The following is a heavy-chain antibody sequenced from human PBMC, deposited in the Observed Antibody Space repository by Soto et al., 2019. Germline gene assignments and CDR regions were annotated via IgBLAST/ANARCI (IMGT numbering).Heavy chain of an antibody. D-gene: IGHD3-22*01. V-gene: IGHV3-33*01. CDR3: ARDLGGMIGDYYYYGMDV. J-gene: IGHJ6*02. CDR2: IWYDGSNK. CDR1: GFTFSSYG. Sequence: QVQLVESGGGVVQPGRSLRLSCAASGFTFSSYGMHWVRQAPGKGLEWGAVIWYDGSNKYYADSVKGRFTISRDNSKNTLYLQMNSLRAEDTAVYYCARDLGGMIGDYYYYGMDVWGQGTTVTVSS.